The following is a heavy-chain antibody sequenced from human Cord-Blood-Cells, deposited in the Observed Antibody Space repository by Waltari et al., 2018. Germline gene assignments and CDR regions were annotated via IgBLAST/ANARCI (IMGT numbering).Heavy chain of an antibody. Sequence: QVQLQQWGAGLLKPSETLSLTCAVYGGSFSGYYWSWIRQPPGKGLEWIGEINHSGSTNSNPALKSRVTISVDTSKNQFSLKLSSVTAADTAVYYCARRVVRGVIDYWGQGTLVTVSS. CDR2: INHSGST. CDR3: ARRVVRGVIDY. J-gene: IGHJ4*02. D-gene: IGHD3-10*01. CDR1: GGSFSGYY. V-gene: IGHV4-34*01.